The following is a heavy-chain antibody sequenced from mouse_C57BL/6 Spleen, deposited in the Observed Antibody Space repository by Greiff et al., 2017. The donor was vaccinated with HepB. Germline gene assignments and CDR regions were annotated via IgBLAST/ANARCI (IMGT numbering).Heavy chain of an antibody. Sequence: VKLMESGPGLVQPSQSLSITCTVSGFSLTSYGVHWVRQSPGKGLEWLGVIWSGGSTDYNAAFISRLSISKDNSKSQVFFKMNSLQADDTAIYYCARNQLLRFYYFDYWGQGTTLTVSS. CDR1: GFSLTSYG. J-gene: IGHJ2*01. CDR2: IWSGGST. V-gene: IGHV2-2*01. CDR3: ARNQLLRFYYFDY. D-gene: IGHD1-1*01.